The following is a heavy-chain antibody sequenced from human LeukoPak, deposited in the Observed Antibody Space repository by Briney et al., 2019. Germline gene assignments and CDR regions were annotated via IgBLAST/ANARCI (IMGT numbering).Heavy chain of an antibody. V-gene: IGHV1-69*13. Sequence: ASVKVSCKASGGTFSSYAISWVRQAPGQGLEWMGGIIPIFGTANYAQKFQGRVTITADESTSTAYMELSSLRSEDTAVYYCVWFGELRWFAPWGQGTLVTVSS. CDR3: VWFGELRWFAP. D-gene: IGHD3-10*01. CDR2: IIPIFGTA. CDR1: GGTFSSYA. J-gene: IGHJ5*02.